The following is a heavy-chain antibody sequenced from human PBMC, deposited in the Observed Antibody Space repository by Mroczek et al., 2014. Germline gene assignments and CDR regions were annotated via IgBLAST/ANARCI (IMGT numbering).Heavy chain of an antibody. V-gene: IGHV3-23*04. CDR3: AKDRGDYVWGSLAFDI. CDR1: GFTFSSYA. CDR2: ISGSGGST. Sequence: EVQLVETGGGLVQPGGSLRLSCAASGFTFSSYAMSWVRQAPGKGLEWVSAISGSGGSTYYADSVKGRFTISRDNSKNTLYLQMNSLRAEDTAVYYCAKDRGDYVWGSLAFDIWGQGTMVTVSS. J-gene: IGHJ3*02. D-gene: IGHD3-16*01.